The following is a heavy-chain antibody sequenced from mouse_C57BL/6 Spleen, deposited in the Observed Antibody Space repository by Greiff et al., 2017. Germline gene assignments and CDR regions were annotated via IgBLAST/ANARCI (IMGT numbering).Heavy chain of an antibody. Sequence: EVKLVESGGGLVKPGGSLKLSCAASGFTFSDYGMHWVRQAPEKGLEWVAYISRGSSTIYYADTVKGRFTISRDNAKNTLFLQMTSLRSEDTAMYYCARGSNYDAYWYFDVWGTGTTVTVSS. J-gene: IGHJ1*03. D-gene: IGHD2-5*01. CDR3: ARGSNYDAYWYFDV. V-gene: IGHV5-17*01. CDR2: ISRGSSTI. CDR1: GFTFSDYG.